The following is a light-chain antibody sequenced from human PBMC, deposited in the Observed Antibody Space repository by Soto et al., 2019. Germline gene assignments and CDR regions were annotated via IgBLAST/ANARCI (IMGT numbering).Light chain of an antibody. Sequence: DIQMTQSPSTLSGSVGYRFTITCRASQTISSWLSWYQQKPGKAPTLLMFAASNLESGAPSRFSGSGSGTEFTLTISRLHSDDFATYYRQQYDYSRTFGQGTQVDI. CDR1: QTISSW. CDR2: AAS. CDR3: QQYDYSRT. V-gene: IGKV1-5*01. J-gene: IGKJ1*01.